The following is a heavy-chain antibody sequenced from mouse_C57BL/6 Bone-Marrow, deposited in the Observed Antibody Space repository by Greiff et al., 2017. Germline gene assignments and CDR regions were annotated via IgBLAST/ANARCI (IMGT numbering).Heavy chain of an antibody. CDR3: VRVDDYLAWFAY. CDR1: GFTFNTYA. J-gene: IGHJ3*01. CDR2: IRSKSSNYAT. D-gene: IGHD2-4*01. Sequence: EVQLQQSGGGLVQPKGSLKLSCAASGFTFNTYAMHWVRQAPGKGLDWVARIRSKSSNYATYYADSVKDRFTISRDDSQSMLYLQMNNLKTEDTAMYYCVRVDDYLAWFAYWGQGTLVTVSA. V-gene: IGHV10-3*01.